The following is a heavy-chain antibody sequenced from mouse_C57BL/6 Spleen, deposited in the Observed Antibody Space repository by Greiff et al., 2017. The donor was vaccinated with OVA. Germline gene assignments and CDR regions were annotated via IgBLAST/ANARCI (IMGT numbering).Heavy chain of an antibody. J-gene: IGHJ3*01. CDR2: ISYDGSN. D-gene: IGHD2-5*01. V-gene: IGHV3-6*01. CDR3: ARGSNFFAY. CDR1: GYSITSGYY. Sequence: EVQLQESGPGLVKPSQSLSLTCSVTGYSITSGYYWNWIRQFPGNKLEWMGYISYDGSNNYNPSLKNRISITRDTSKNQFFLKLNSVTTEDTATYYCARGSNFFAYWGQGTLVTVSA.